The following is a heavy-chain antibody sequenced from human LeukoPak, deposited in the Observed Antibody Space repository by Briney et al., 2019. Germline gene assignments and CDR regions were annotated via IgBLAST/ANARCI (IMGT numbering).Heavy chain of an antibody. V-gene: IGHV6-1*01. CDR2: TYYMSKRYI. CDR3: ARDADWNYLDQQLFDI. D-gene: IGHD1-7*01. J-gene: IGHJ3*02. Sequence: SQTHSLTCAISVDSVSSNSAAWNWIRPSPSRGLEWLGWTYYMSKRYIDYAVSVKSRITISPDTSKQKFSLQLNSVTPEDTAVYYCARDADWNYLDQQLFDIWGQGTMVTVS. CDR1: VDSVSSNSAA.